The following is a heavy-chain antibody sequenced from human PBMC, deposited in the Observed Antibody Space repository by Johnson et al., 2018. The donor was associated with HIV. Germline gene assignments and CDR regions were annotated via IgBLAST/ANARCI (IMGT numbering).Heavy chain of an antibody. J-gene: IGHJ3*02. Sequence: QVQLVESGGGLVPPGRSLRLSCAASGFTVTNYAMHWVRLDPGKGLQWVAVISYGGGKKYYGDSVEGRFTISTDISKNTLYLQMDRLRPEDTAVYYCARGRKDIEAADGLDNDAFDMWGQGTLVTVSS. V-gene: IGHV3-30*04. CDR2: ISYGGGKK. CDR1: GFTVTNYA. CDR3: ARGRKDIEAADGLDNDAFDM. D-gene: IGHD5-12*01.